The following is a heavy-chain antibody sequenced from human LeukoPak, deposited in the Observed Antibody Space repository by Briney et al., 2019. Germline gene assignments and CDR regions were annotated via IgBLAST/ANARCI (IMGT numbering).Heavy chain of an antibody. D-gene: IGHD2-2*01. CDR2: INAGNDNT. CDR3: ARSGYCSTTNCPIIDY. Sequence: TPVRASCTPSGYTYTNSVMHWVRQAPGHRREGMGWINAGNDNTKYSHKFQGRVTITRDTSTSAAYMELSSMGSENTAVYYCARSGYCSTTNCPIIDYWGQGTLVTVSS. CDR1: GYTYTNSV. J-gene: IGHJ4*02. V-gene: IGHV1-3*01.